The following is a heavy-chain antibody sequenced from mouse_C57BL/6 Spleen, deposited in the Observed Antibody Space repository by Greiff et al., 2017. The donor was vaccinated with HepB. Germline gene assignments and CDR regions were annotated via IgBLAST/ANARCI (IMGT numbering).Heavy chain of an antibody. CDR2: INPSNGGT. CDR3: ARESTVVANAMDY. J-gene: IGHJ4*01. CDR1: GYTFTSYW. V-gene: IGHV1-53*01. Sequence: QVQLQQPGPELVKPGASVKLSCKASGYTFTSYWMHWVKQRPGQGLEWIGNINPSNGGTNYNEKFKSKATLTVDKSSSTAYMQLSSLTSEDSAVYYCARESTVVANAMDYWGQGTSVTVSS. D-gene: IGHD1-1*01.